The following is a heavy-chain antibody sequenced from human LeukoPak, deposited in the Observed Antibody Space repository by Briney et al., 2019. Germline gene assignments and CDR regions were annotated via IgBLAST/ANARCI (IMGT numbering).Heavy chain of an antibody. J-gene: IGHJ4*02. V-gene: IGHV3-23*01. CDR1: GFPFSSHA. Sequence: GGSLRLSCEVSGFPFSSHAMSWVRQAPGRGLEWVSGISISADMTYYADSVQGRFIISRDNSKNTVYLQMDSPRVEDTAVYYCANEEVPNDYWGQGTLVTVSP. CDR2: ISISADMT. D-gene: IGHD4/OR15-4a*01. CDR3: ANEEVPNDY.